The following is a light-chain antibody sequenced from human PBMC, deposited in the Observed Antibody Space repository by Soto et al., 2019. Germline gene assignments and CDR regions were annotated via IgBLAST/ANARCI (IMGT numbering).Light chain of an antibody. CDR1: SSDVGLYNY. Sequence: QSALTQPASVSGSPGQSITISCTGTSSDVGLYNYVSWYQHHPGKAPKLMIYEVTHRPSGISNRFSGSKSGNTASLTISGLEAEDEADYYCSSYTSSSTRVVFGGGTELTVL. J-gene: IGLJ2*01. CDR2: EVT. CDR3: SSYTSSSTRVV. V-gene: IGLV2-14*01.